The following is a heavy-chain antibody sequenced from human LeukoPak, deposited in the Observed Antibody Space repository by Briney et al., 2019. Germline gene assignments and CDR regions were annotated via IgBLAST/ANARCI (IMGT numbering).Heavy chain of an antibody. V-gene: IGHV1-3*01. CDR1: GYTFTSCA. Sequence: ASVKVSCKASGYTFTSCAIHWVRRAPGQRLEWVGWISAGNGNTKYSQNFQGRVTFISNTSATTAFMELSSLRSEDAAVYYCARDSGSGNNDYWGQGTLVTVSS. J-gene: IGHJ4*02. CDR3: ARDSGSGNNDY. D-gene: IGHD1-26*01. CDR2: ISAGNGNT.